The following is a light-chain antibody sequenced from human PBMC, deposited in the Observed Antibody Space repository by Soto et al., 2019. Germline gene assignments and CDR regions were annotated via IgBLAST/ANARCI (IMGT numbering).Light chain of an antibody. CDR2: DGS. CDR1: QRVSSY. J-gene: IGKJ2*01. CDR3: QQRSNWPRT. Sequence: IVLTQSPATLSLSPGERATLSCRASQRVSSYLAWYQQRPGQAPRLLIYDGSSRATGIPARFSGSGFGTDFTLTIASLEPEDFAVYYCQQRSNWPRTLGQGTKVDTK. V-gene: IGKV3-11*01.